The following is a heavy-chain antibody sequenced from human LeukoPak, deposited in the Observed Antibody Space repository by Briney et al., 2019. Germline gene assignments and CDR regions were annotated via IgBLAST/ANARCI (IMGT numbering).Heavy chain of an antibody. J-gene: IGHJ6*02. CDR1: GDSFTSYW. CDR3: ARHAYCSSTTCYYYYGIDV. CDR2: IYPGDSDT. Sequence: GESLKISCKGSGDSFTSYWIGWVRQMPGKGLEWMGIIYPGDSDTRYSPSFQGQVTISADKSISTAYLQWSSLKASDTAMYYCARHAYCSSTTCYYYYGIDVWGQGTTVTVSS. V-gene: IGHV5-51*01. D-gene: IGHD2-2*01.